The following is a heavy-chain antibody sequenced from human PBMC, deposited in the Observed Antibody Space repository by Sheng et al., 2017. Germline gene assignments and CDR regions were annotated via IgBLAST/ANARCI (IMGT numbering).Heavy chain of an antibody. CDR1: GYSISSGYY. D-gene: IGHD3-9*01. CDR2: IYHSGST. V-gene: IGHV4-38-2*02. CDR3: ARSSDDILTGYYYCFDY. Sequence: QVQLQESGPGLVKPSETLSLTCTVSGYSISSGYYWGWIRQPPGKGLEWIGSIYHSGSTYYNPSLKSRVTISVDTSKNQFSLKLSSVTAADTAVYYCARSSDDILTGYYYCFDYWGQGTLVTVSS. J-gene: IGHJ4*02.